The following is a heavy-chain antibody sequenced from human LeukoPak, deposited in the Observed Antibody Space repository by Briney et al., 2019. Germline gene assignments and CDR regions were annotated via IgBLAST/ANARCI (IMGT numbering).Heavy chain of an antibody. CDR2: IRYDGSNK. V-gene: IGHV3-30*02. J-gene: IGHJ4*02. Sequence: GGSLRLSCAASGFTFSSYVMHWVRQAPGKGLEWVAFIRYDGSNKYYADSVKGRFTISRDNSKNTLYLQMNSLRAEDTAVYYCANSERDYYDSSGYLLWGQGTLVTVSS. CDR1: GFTFSSYV. D-gene: IGHD3-22*01. CDR3: ANSERDYYDSSGYLL.